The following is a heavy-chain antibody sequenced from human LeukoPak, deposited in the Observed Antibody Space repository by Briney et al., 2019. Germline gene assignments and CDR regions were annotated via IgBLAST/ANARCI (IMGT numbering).Heavy chain of an antibody. CDR3: AKASWVSRPDAVL. J-gene: IGHJ4*02. CDR2: LRGDGDT. D-gene: IGHD3-16*01. V-gene: IGHV3-23*01. Sequence: GGSLRLSRAASGFTFSSYAMSWVRQAPARGLEWVSSLRGDGDTFYADSVKGRFTLSRDESRNTVYLQMNNLRVEDTAVYFCAKASWVSRPDAVLWGQVTLVTVSS. CDR1: GFTFSSYA.